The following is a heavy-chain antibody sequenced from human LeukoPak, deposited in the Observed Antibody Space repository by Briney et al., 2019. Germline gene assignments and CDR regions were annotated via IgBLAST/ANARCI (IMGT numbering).Heavy chain of an antibody. D-gene: IGHD2-15*01. CDR3: ARGSNIVVVVAANNWFDP. CDR1: GGSFSGYY. J-gene: IGHJ5*02. Sequence: SETLSLTCAVYGGSFSGYYWSWIRQPPGKGLEWIGEINHSGSTNYNPSLKSRVTISVDTSKNQFSLKLSPVTAADTAVYYCARGSNIVVVVAANNWFDPWGQGTLVTVSS. V-gene: IGHV4-34*01. CDR2: INHSGST.